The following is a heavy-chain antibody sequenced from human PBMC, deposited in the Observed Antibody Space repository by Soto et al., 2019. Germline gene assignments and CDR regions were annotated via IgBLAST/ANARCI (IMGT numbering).Heavy chain of an antibody. V-gene: IGHV3-23*01. CDR3: AKDKYPGGSGSYYRLPGWFDP. D-gene: IGHD3-10*01. J-gene: IGHJ5*02. CDR1: GFTFSSYA. CDR2: ISGSGGST. Sequence: GGSLRLSCAASGFTFSSYAMSWVRQAPGKGLEWVSAISGSGGSTYYADSVKGRFTISRDNSKNTLYLQMNSLRAEDTAVYYCAKDKYPGGSGSYYRLPGWFDPWGQGTLVTVSS.